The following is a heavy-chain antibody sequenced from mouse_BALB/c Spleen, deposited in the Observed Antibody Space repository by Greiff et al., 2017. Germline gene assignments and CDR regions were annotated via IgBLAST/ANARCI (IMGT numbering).Heavy chain of an antibody. D-gene: IGHD2-1*01. CDR2: IYPGSGST. CDR1: GYTFTDYV. CDR3: ARSYGNYWFAY. V-gene: IGHV1-77*01. J-gene: IGHJ3*01. Sequence: QVQLQQSGPELVKPGASVKMSCKASGYTFTDYVISWVKQRTGQGLEWIGEIYPGSGSTYYNEKFKGKATLTADKSSNTAYMQLSSLTSEDSAVYFCARSYGNYWFAYWGQGTLVTVSA.